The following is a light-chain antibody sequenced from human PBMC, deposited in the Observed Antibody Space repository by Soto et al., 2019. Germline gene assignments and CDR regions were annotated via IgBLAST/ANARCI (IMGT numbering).Light chain of an antibody. J-gene: IGLJ7*01. CDR3: QSYDSRLSAV. V-gene: IGLV1-40*01. Sequence: QPVLTQPPSVSGAPGQRVTISCTGSSSNIGAGYDVHWYQQLPGTAPKLLIYGNDNRPSGVPDRFSGSKSGTSASLAITGLQAEDEADYYCQSYDSRLSAVFGGGTQLTVL. CDR1: SSNIGAGYD. CDR2: GND.